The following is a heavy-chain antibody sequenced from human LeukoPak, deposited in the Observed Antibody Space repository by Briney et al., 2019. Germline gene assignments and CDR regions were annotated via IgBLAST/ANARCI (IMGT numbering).Heavy chain of an antibody. V-gene: IGHV3-23*01. CDR1: GFTFSSYA. D-gene: IGHD2-15*01. Sequence: GSLRLSCAASGFTFSSYAMSWVRQAPGKGLEWVSAISGSGGSTYYADSVKGRFTISRDNSKNTLYLQMNSLRAEDTAVYYCAKVLVVVVAAVREAFDIWGQGTMVTVSS. CDR3: AKVLVVVVAAVREAFDI. CDR2: ISGSGGST. J-gene: IGHJ3*02.